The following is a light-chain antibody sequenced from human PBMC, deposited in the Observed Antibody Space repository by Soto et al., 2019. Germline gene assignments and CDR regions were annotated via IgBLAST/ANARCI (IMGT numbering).Light chain of an antibody. CDR1: SSDVGGYNY. CDR2: DVS. J-gene: IGLJ1*01. Sequence: QSALTQPASVSGSHGQSITISCTGTSSDVGGYNYVSWYQQHPGKAPKLMIYDVSNRPSGVSNRFSGSKSGNTASLTISGLQAEDEADYYCSSYTSGSTGVFGTGTKLTVL. V-gene: IGLV2-14*03. CDR3: SSYTSGSTGV.